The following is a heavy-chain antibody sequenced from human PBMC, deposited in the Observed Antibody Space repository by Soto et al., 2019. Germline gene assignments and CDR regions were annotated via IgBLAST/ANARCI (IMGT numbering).Heavy chain of an antibody. CDR1: GFTFSSYS. CDR3: ATPGGTVTTRYYYGMDV. V-gene: IGHV3-21*01. Sequence: EVQLVESGGGLVKPGGSLRLSCAASGFTFSSYSMNWVRQAPGKGLEWVSSISSSSSYIYYADSVKGRFTISRDNAKNXLYLQMNSLRAEDTAVYYCATPGGTVTTRYYYGMDVWGQGTTVTVSS. CDR2: ISSSSSYI. D-gene: IGHD4-17*01. J-gene: IGHJ6*02.